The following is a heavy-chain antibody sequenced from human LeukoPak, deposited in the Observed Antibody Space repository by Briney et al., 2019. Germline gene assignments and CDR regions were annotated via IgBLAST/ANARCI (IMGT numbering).Heavy chain of an antibody. CDR3: TRNWGMDV. J-gene: IGHJ6*02. V-gene: IGHV3-30-3*01. CDR1: GFTFSTYV. Sequence: GGSLRLSCAASGFTFSTYVMQWVRQAPGKGLEWVALLSYDGSKTFYPDSVKGRFTISRDNSKNTLYLQMNSLRAEDTAVYYCTRNWGMDVWGQGTTVVVSS. CDR2: LSYDGSKT.